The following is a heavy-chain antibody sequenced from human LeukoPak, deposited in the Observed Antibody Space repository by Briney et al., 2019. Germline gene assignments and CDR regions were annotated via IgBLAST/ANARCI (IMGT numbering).Heavy chain of an antibody. CDR3: ARDPQGGGTTDY. V-gene: IGHV4-59*12. J-gene: IGHJ4*02. CDR1: GGSISSYY. CDR2: IYCSGST. D-gene: IGHD2-2*01. Sequence: PSETLSLTCTVSGGSISSYYWSWTRQPPGKGLEWIGYIYCSGSTNYNPSLKSRVTISVDTSKNQFSLKLSSVTAADTAVYYCARDPQGGGTTDYWGQGTLVTVSS.